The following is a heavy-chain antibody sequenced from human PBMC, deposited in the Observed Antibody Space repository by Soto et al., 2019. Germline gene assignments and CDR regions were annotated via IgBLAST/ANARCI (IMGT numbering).Heavy chain of an antibody. J-gene: IGHJ4*02. CDR1: GFTFSSYS. CDR3: ARDNSRMWAVAAYFDY. CDR2: ISSSSSYI. Sequence: EVQLVESGGGLVKPGGSLRLSCAASGFTFSSYSMNWVRQAPGKGLEWVSSISSSSSYIYYADSVKGRFTISRDNATNALYLQMNSLRAEDTAVYDCARDNSRMWAVAAYFDYWGQGTLVTVSS. V-gene: IGHV3-21*01. D-gene: IGHD6-19*01.